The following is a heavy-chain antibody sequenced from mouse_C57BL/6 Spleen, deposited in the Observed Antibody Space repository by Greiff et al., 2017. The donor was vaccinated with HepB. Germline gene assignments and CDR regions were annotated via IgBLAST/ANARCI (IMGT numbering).Heavy chain of an antibody. CDR2: ISSGGSYT. Sequence: EVKLVESGGDLVKPGGSLKLSCAASGFTFSSYGMSWVRQTPDKRLEWVATISSGGSYTYYPDSVKGRFTISRDNAKNTLYLQMSSLKSEDTAMYYCARGGSYSFYAMDYWGQGTSVTVSS. D-gene: IGHD1-1*01. CDR3: ARGGSYSFYAMDY. V-gene: IGHV5-6*02. CDR1: GFTFSSYG. J-gene: IGHJ4*01.